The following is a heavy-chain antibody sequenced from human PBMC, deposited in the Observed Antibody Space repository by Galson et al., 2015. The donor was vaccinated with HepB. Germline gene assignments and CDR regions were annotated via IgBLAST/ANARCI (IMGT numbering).Heavy chain of an antibody. CDR3: ARGGRTYDSSGYDAFDI. V-gene: IGHV1-69*13. D-gene: IGHD3-22*01. Sequence: SVKVSCKASGGTFSSYAITWVRQAPGQGLEWMGGIIPIFGTENYAQKFQGRVTITADESMTTAYMELSSLRSEDTAMYYCARGGRTYDSSGYDAFDIWGQGTMVTVS. CDR2: IIPIFGTE. J-gene: IGHJ3*02. CDR1: GGTFSSYA.